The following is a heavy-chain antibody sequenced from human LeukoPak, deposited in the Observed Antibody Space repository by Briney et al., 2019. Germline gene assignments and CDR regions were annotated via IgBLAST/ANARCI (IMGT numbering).Heavy chain of an antibody. J-gene: IGHJ6*03. CDR3: AKGAGESSSWYGYYYYYMDV. Sequence: GGSLRLSCAASGFTFSSYGMHWVRQAPGKGLEWVAVISYDGSNKYYADSVKGRFTISRDNSKNTLYLQMNSLRAEDTAVYYCAKGAGESSSWYGYYYYYMDVWGKGTTVTISS. CDR1: GFTFSSYG. V-gene: IGHV3-30*18. CDR2: ISYDGSNK. D-gene: IGHD6-13*01.